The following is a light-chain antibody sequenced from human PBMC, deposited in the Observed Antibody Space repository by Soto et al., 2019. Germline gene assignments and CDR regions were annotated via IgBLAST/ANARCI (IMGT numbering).Light chain of an antibody. CDR1: QSVSSNF. CDR3: QQYVSSPFT. Sequence: EIVLTQSPGTLYLSPGERATFSCRASQSVSSNFVAWFQQKPGQVPRLLIYRASNRATGIPDRFSGSGSGTDFTLTINRLEPEDFAVYYCQQYVSSPFTFGPGTKVDI. CDR2: RAS. J-gene: IGKJ3*01. V-gene: IGKV3-20*01.